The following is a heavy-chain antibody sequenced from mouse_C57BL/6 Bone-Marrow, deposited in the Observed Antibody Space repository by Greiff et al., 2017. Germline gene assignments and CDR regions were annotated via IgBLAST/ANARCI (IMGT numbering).Heavy chain of an antibody. D-gene: IGHD1-1*01. Sequence: VQLQQPGAELVKPGASVKLSCKASGYTFTSYWMHWVKQRPGQGLEWIGMIHPNSGSTNYNEKFKSKATLTVDKSSSTAYIQLSSLTSEDSAVYYCARSYYYGSSYNFDVWGTGTTVTVSS. CDR2: IHPNSGST. V-gene: IGHV1-64*01. J-gene: IGHJ1*03. CDR1: GYTFTSYW. CDR3: ARSYYYGSSYNFDV.